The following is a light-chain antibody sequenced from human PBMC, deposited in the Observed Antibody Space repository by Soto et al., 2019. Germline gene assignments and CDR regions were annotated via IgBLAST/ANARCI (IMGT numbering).Light chain of an antibody. CDR1: QSISSK. CDR2: RAS. V-gene: IGKV3-15*01. J-gene: IGKJ4*01. Sequence: EIVITQSPSTLSVSPGERATLSCRASQSISSKVAWYQQKPGQAPRLLIYRASTRATGVPARFSGSGSGTEFTLTISSLQSEDFAVYYCQEYNNWHPITFGGGTKVDIK. CDR3: QEYNNWHPIT.